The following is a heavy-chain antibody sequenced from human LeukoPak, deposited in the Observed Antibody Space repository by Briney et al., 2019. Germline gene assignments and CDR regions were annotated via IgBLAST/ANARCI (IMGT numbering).Heavy chain of an antibody. V-gene: IGHV3-73*01. J-gene: IGHJ4*02. CDR3: TRLRIVGAIYYFDY. CDR2: SRSKANSYAT. D-gene: IGHD1-26*01. Sequence: GGSLRLSCAASGFTFSGSAMHCVRQASGRGLEWVGRSRSKANSYATAYAASLKGRFTISRDDSKNTAYLQMNSLKTEDTAVYYCTRLRIVGAIYYFDYWGQGTLVTVSS. CDR1: GFTFSGSA.